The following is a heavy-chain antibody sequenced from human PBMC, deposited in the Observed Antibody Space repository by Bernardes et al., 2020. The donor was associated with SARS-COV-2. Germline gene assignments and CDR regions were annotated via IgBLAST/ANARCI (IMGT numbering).Heavy chain of an antibody. CDR1: GGSIRSSGYY. D-gene: IGHD2-21*02. V-gene: IGHV4-39*01. Sequence: SETLSLTCSVSGGSIRSSGYYWGWIRQPPGKGLEWIGTFYSRGNTYYNPSLQSRLTKSIDTSKNQFSLRLSSVTAADTAVYYCAGSSCGADCFIGGLRSWDYGMDVWGQGTTVTVSS. CDR2: FYSRGNT. J-gene: IGHJ6*02. CDR3: AGSSCGADCFIGGLRSWDYGMDV.